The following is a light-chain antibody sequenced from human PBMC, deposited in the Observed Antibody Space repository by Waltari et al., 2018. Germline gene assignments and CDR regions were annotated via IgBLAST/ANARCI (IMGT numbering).Light chain of an antibody. Sequence: EIVMTQSPATLSVSPGERAPLPCRASPTVSSNLACYQQKPGQAPRLLIYGASTRATGIPGRFSGSGSGTEFTLTISSLQSEDFAVYYCQQYNNWPPWTFGQGTKVEIK. CDR1: PTVSSN. V-gene: IGKV3-15*01. J-gene: IGKJ1*01. CDR3: QQYNNWPPWT. CDR2: GAS.